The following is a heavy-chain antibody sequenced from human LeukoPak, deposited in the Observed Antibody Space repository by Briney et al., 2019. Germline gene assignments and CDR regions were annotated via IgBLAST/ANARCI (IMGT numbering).Heavy chain of an antibody. Sequence: GGSLRLSCAVSGFTFSNHGIHWVRQAPGKGLEWVAVIWSDGGNRYYSDSVKGRLTISRDNSKNAVYLRMNSLRAEDTAVYYCTRDFGAGDTFFDSWGQGVLVTVSS. J-gene: IGHJ4*02. CDR2: IWSDGGNR. CDR1: GFTFSNHG. V-gene: IGHV3-33*01. CDR3: TRDFGAGDTFFDS. D-gene: IGHD3-10*01.